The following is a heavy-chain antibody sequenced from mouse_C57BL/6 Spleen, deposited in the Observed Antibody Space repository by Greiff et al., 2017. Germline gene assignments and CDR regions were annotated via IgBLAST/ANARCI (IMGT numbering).Heavy chain of an antibody. CDR3: AELSWFAY. CDR2: ILPGSGST. V-gene: IGHV1-9*01. CDR1: GYTFTGYW. J-gene: IGHJ3*01. Sequence: QVQLQQSGAELMKPGASVKLSCKATGYTFTGYWIEWVKQRPGHGLEWIGEILPGSGSTNYYEKFKGKATFPADTSSNTAYMQLSSLTTEDSAIYDCAELSWFAYGGQETLVTVSA.